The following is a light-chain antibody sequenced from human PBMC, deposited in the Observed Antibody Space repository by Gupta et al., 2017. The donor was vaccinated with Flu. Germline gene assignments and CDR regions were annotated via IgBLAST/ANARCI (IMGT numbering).Light chain of an antibody. V-gene: IGKV3-15*01. Sequence: EIVMTQSPATLSVSPGESATLSCRASQSVNSNLAWYQQKPGQAPRLLIYGASTRATGFPARFSGSGSGTEFTLTISSLQSEDFAVYYCQQYNDWPYIFGQGTKLEIK. CDR2: GAS. CDR3: QQYNDWPYI. J-gene: IGKJ2*01. CDR1: QSVNSN.